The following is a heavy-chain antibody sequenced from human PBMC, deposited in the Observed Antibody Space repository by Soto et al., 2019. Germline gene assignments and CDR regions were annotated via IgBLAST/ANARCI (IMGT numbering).Heavy chain of an antibody. CDR1: GFTFSSYS. V-gene: IGHV3-48*01. D-gene: IGHD3-10*01. CDR3: ARGDTWGFGELEEPPFDY. CDR2: ISSSSSTI. Sequence: GGSLRLSCAASGFTFSSYSMNWVRQAPGKGLEWVSYISSSSSTIYYADSVKGRFTISRDNAKNSLYLQMNSLRAEDTAVYYCARGDTWGFGELEEPPFDYWGQGTLVTVSS. J-gene: IGHJ4*02.